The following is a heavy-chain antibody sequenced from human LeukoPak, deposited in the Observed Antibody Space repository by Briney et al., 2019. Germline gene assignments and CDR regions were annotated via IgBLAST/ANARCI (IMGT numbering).Heavy chain of an antibody. CDR2: IYYSGST. D-gene: IGHD5-18*01. V-gene: IGHV4-39*07. J-gene: IGHJ6*03. CDR3: ARADDVDTAMVRGFYYYYMDV. CDR1: GASFSSNY. Sequence: ETLSLTCTVSGASFSSNYWGYIRQPPGKGLEWIGSIYYSGSTYYNPSLKSRVTISVDTSKNQFSLKLSSVTAADTAVYYCARADDVDTAMVRGFYYYYMDVWGKGTTVTISS.